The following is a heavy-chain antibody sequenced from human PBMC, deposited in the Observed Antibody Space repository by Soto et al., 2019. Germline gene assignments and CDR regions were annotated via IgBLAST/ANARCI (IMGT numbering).Heavy chain of an antibody. CDR2: INPANGNT. Sequence: GASVKVSCKASGYTFTTHAIYWVRQAPGQRPEWMGWINPANGNTKYSPKFQDRLRITRDTSANTAYMELRSLQSEDTALYFCGREGKKLFRELVGWFDPWGPGTLVTVSS. CDR3: GREGKKLFRELVGWFDP. V-gene: IGHV1-3*01. CDR1: GYTFTTHA. J-gene: IGHJ5*02. D-gene: IGHD6-6*01.